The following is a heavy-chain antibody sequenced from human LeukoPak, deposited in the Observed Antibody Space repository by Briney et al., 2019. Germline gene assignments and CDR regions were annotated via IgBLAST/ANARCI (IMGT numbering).Heavy chain of an antibody. V-gene: IGHV7-4-1*02. Sequence: ASVTVSCKASGYTFTSYAMNWVRQAPGQGLEWMGWINTNTGNPTYAQGFTGRFVFSLDTSVSTAYLQISSLKAEDTAVYYCARDPGDGYNYDAFDIWGQGTMVTVSS. CDR1: GYTFTSYA. CDR3: ARDPGDGYNYDAFDI. CDR2: INTNTGNP. D-gene: IGHD5-24*01. J-gene: IGHJ3*02.